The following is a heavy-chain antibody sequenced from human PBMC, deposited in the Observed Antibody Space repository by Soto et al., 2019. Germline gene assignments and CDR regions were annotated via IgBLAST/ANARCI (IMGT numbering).Heavy chain of an antibody. CDR3: AKDRGRITMVRGCMDV. CDR2: ISYDGSNK. J-gene: IGHJ6*02. V-gene: IGHV3-30*18. CDR1: GFTFSSYG. D-gene: IGHD3-10*01. Sequence: GGSLRLSCAASGFTFSSYGMHWVRQAPGKGLEWVAVISYDGSNKYYADSVKGRFTISRDNSKNTLYLQMNSLRAEDTAVYYCAKDRGRITMVRGCMDVWGQGTTVTVSS.